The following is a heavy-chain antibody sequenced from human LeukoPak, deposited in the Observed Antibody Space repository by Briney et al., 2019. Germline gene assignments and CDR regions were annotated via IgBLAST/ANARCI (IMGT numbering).Heavy chain of an antibody. V-gene: IGHV3-23*01. Sequence: GGSLRLSCAASGFTFGSYAMSWVRQAPGKGLEWVSAISVSGGTTYYADSVKGRFTISRDNSKNTLYLQMNSLRAEDTAVYFCAKGYSSTSGHWFDPWGQGTLVTVSS. CDR1: GFTFGSYA. J-gene: IGHJ5*02. CDR2: ISVSGGTT. D-gene: IGHD2-2*01. CDR3: AKGYSSTSGHWFDP.